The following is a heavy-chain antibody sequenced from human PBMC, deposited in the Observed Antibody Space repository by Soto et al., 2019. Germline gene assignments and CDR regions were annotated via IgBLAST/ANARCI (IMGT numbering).Heavy chain of an antibody. CDR3: ARGDNDY. CDR1: GYTFTNYY. Sequence: QVQLVQSGAEVKKPGASVKISCKASGYTFTNYYVQWVRQAPGQGLEWMGVIHPAGGHTTHSQKLQDRVTMTRDTFTSTICMELSSLRSEDTAVYYCARGDNDYWGQGTVVTVSS. V-gene: IGHV1-46*04. J-gene: IGHJ4*02. CDR2: IHPAGGHT.